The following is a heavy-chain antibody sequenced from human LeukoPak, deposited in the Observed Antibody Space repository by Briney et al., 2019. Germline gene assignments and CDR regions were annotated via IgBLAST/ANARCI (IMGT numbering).Heavy chain of an antibody. D-gene: IGHD6-13*01. V-gene: IGHV1-2*02. CDR3: ARGRAEQQLLSDY. CDR1: GYTFTGYF. Sequence: ASVTVSCKGSGYTFTGYFMHWVRQAPGQGLEWMGWIYPNSVGTNYAQKFQGRVTMIRDTSIITAYMELSSLISDDTAVYYCARGRAEQQLLSDYWGQGTVVTVSS. J-gene: IGHJ4*02. CDR2: IYPNSVGT.